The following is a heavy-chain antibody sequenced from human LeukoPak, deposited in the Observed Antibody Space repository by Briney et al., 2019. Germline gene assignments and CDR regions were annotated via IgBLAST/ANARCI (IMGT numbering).Heavy chain of an antibody. V-gene: IGHV4-59*12. Sequence: SETLSLTCTVSGGSMSSYYWSWIRQPPGKGLEWIGYLFNSGSTNYNPSLKSRVTISVDTSKNQFSLKLSSVTAADTAVYYCARPRGTGAPWGQGTLVTVSS. CDR2: LFNSGST. D-gene: IGHD3/OR15-3a*01. CDR3: ARPRGTGAP. J-gene: IGHJ5*02. CDR1: GGSMSSYY.